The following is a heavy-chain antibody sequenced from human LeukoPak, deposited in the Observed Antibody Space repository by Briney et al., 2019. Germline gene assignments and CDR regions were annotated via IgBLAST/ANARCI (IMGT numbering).Heavy chain of an antibody. D-gene: IGHD3-10*01. CDR1: GGSFSGYY. CDR2: INHSGST. J-gene: IGHJ4*02. V-gene: IGHV4-34*01. Sequence: SETLSLTCAVYGGSFSGYYWSWIRQPPGKGLEWIGEINHSGSTNYNPSLKSRVTISVDTSKNQFSLQLSSVTAADTAVYYCARATANPYYYGSGSYYPVYYFDYWGQGTLVTVSS. CDR3: ARATANPYYYGSGSYYPVYYFDY.